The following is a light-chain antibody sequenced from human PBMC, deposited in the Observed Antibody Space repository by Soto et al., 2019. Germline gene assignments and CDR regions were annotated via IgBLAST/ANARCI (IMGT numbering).Light chain of an antibody. J-gene: IGKJ5*01. Sequence: EIVMTQSPATLSVSPGERATLSCSASQSVSRNLAWYQQKPGQAPRLLIYDASSRATGIPDRFSGGGSGTDFTLTISSLQSEDFAVYYCQQYSNWPPINFGQGTRLEI. CDR3: QQYSNWPPIN. CDR2: DAS. CDR1: QSVSRN. V-gene: IGKV3D-15*01.